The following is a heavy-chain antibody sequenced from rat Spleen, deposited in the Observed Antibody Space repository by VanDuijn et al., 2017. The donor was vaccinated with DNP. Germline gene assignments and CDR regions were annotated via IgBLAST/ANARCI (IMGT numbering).Heavy chain of an antibody. CDR2: INKDSSTI. CDR3: AKGPNYGGWSDYFDY. Sequence: EVQLVESGGGPVQPGRSLKLSCVASGFNFNEYWMGWVRQAPGKGLEWIGEINKDSSTIIYSPSLKDKFTISRDSVQNTLYLQMSELGSEDTAIYYCAKGPNYGGWSDYFDYWGQGVMVTVSS. CDR1: GFNFNEYW. J-gene: IGHJ2*01. D-gene: IGHD1-11*01. V-gene: IGHV4-2*01.